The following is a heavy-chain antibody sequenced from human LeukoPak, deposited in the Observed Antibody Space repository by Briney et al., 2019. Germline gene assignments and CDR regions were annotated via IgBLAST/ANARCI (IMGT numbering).Heavy chain of an antibody. CDR2: IYYSGST. J-gene: IGHJ4*02. CDR1: GGSISSHY. D-gene: IGHD1-26*01. Sequence: SETLSLTCTVSGGSISSHYWSWIRQPPGKGLEWIGHIYYSGSTNYNPSLKSRVSISVDTSKNQFSLKLNSVTTADTAVYFCARGGGYRSFDYWGQGTLATVFS. CDR3: ARGGGYRSFDY. V-gene: IGHV4-59*11.